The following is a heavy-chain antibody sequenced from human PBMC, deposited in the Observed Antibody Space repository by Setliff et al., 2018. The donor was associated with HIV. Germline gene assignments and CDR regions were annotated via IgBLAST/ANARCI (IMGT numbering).Heavy chain of an antibody. V-gene: IGHV3-48*03. CDR1: GFTFSSYE. CDR3: ARYGRGFRSPYFFDY. CDR2: ISSSGSTI. Sequence: PGGSLRLSCAASGFTFSSYEMNWVRQAPGKGLEWVSYISSSGSTIHYADSVKGRFTISRDNGKNLLYLQMNSLRAEDTAVYFCARYGRGFRSPYFFDYWGQGTLVTVSS. D-gene: IGHD5-12*01. J-gene: IGHJ4*02.